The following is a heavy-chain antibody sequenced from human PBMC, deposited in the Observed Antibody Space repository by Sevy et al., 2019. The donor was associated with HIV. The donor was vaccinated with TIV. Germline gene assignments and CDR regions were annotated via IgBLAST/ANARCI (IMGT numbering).Heavy chain of an antibody. D-gene: IGHD2-8*01. CDR1: GFSFSHYA. Sequence: RGSLRLSCAVSGFSFSHYAFHWVRQAPGKGLEWVSLISYDGTYKYYADSVKGRFTISRDNSKNTLYLQMNSLRGNDTAVYYCARVAVSYCTNDCYHRFDYWGPGALVTVSS. J-gene: IGHJ4*02. V-gene: IGHV3-30-3*01. CDR3: ARVAVSYCTNDCYHRFDY. CDR2: ISYDGTYK.